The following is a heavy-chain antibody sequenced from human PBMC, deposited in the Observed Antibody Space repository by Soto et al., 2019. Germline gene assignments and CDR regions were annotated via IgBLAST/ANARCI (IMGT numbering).Heavy chain of an antibody. V-gene: IGHV1-2*02. CDR1: GYIFTAYS. CDR2: FNPNSGDT. Sequence: ASVKVSCKASGYIFTAYSMHWVRQAPGQGLEWVGWFNPNSGDTIYAQKFQGRVTLTGDTSISTAYMELYSLTSDDTTVYYCAREASAVISLDYWGQGTLVTVSS. CDR3: AREASAVISLDY. J-gene: IGHJ4*02. D-gene: IGHD6-19*01.